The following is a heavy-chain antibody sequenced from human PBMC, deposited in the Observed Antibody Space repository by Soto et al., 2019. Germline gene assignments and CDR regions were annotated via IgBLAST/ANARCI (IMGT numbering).Heavy chain of an antibody. CDR2: INHSGST. D-gene: IGHD1-26*01. CDR3: ARDRLGWAHAFDI. V-gene: IGHV4-34*01. J-gene: IGHJ3*02. Sequence: SETLSLTCAVYGGSFSGYYWSWIRQPPGKGLEWIGEINHSGSTNYNPSLKSRVTISVDTSKNQFSLKLSSVTAADTAVYYCARDRLGWAHAFDIWGQGTMVTVSS. CDR1: GGSFSGYY.